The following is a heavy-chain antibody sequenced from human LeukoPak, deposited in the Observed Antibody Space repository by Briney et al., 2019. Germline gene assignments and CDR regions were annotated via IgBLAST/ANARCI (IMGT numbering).Heavy chain of an antibody. CDR2: ISSNGGST. CDR1: GFTFSSYA. J-gene: IGHJ6*02. V-gene: IGHV3-64*01. D-gene: IGHD6-13*01. CDR3: ARGIAAAAGPYYYYGMDV. Sequence: PGGSLRLSCAAPGFTFSSYAMHWVRQAPGKGLEYVSAISSNGGSTYYANSVKGRFTISRDNSKNTLYLQMGSLRAEDMAVYYCARGIAAAAGPYYYYGMDVWGQGTTATVSS.